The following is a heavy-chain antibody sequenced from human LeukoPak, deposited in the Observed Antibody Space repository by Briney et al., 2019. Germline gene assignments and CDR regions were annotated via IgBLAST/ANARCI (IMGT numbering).Heavy chain of an antibody. J-gene: IGHJ4*02. D-gene: IGHD2-21*02. CDR3: AKGGHDFNPFYW. CDR2: IKGGGGDP. Sequence: GGSLRLSCAAPGFTFSTYAMGWVHQAPGKGLEWVSSIKGGGGDPFYADSVKGRFTISRDNSKNTLFLQLDSLRAEDSAVYYCAKGGHDFNPFYWWGQGTLVTVSS. V-gene: IGHV3-23*01. CDR1: GFTFSTYA.